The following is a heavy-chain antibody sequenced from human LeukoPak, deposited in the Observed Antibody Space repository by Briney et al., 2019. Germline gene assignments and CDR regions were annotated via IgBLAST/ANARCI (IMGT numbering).Heavy chain of an antibody. CDR1: GFXFSSYA. CDR2: MSYDGSNK. J-gene: IGHJ4*02. V-gene: IGHV3-30-3*01. Sequence: GGSLRLSCAASGFXFSSYAIHWVRQAPGKGLEWVAVMSYDGSNKYYADSVKGRFTISRDNSKNTLYLQMNSLRAEDTAVYYCARDLQGPHRAAAWFGCFDYWGQGTLVTVSS. CDR3: ARDLQGPHRAAAWFGCFDY. D-gene: IGHD3-10*01.